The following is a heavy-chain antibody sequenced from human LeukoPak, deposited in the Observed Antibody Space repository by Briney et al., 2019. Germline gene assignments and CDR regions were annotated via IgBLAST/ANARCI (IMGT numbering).Heavy chain of an antibody. Sequence: SETLSLTCAVYGGSFSGYYWSWIRQPPGKGLEWIGEINHSGSTNYNPSLKSRVTISVDTSKNQFSPKLSSVTAADTAVYYCARGDYGDYRFDYWGQGTLVTVSS. CDR2: INHSGST. V-gene: IGHV4-34*01. D-gene: IGHD4-17*01. CDR1: GGSFSGYY. J-gene: IGHJ4*02. CDR3: ARGDYGDYRFDY.